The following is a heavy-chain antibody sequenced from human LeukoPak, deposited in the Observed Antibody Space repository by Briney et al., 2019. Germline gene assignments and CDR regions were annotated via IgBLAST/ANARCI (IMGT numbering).Heavy chain of an antibody. D-gene: IGHD6-6*01. CDR1: GGSISSYY. J-gene: IGHJ3*02. V-gene: IGHV4-59*01. CDR3: ARARAYSISDGFDI. Sequence: SETLSLTCTVSGGSISSYYWSWIRQPPGKGLEWIGYINYSGSTNYNPSLKSRVTISVDTSKNQFSLKLSSVTAADTAVYYCARARAYSISDGFDIWGQGTMVTVSS. CDR2: INYSGST.